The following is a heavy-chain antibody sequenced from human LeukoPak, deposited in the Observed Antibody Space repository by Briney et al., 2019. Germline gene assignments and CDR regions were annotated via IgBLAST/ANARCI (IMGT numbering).Heavy chain of an antibody. Sequence: AGGSLRLSCAASGFTFSSYAMHWVRQAPGKGLEYVSAISSNGGSTYYANSVKGRFTISRDNSKNTLYLQMGSLRAEDMAVYYCARQFGYDSTFDYWGQGTLVTVPS. D-gene: IGHD5-12*01. CDR2: ISSNGGST. V-gene: IGHV3-64*01. CDR1: GFTFSSYA. J-gene: IGHJ4*02. CDR3: ARQFGYDSTFDY.